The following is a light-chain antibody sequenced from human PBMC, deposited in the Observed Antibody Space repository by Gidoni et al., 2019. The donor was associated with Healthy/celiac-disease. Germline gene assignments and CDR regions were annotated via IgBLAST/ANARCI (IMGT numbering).Light chain of an antibody. J-gene: IGKJ1*01. CDR3: QQYGSSPET. Sequence: EIVLTQSPGTLSLSPGERATLSCRASQSVSSSYLAWYQQKPGQAPRVLIYGAPSRATGIPDRFSGSGSGTDFTLTISRLEPEDFAVYYCQQYGSSPETFGQGTKVEIK. CDR1: QSVSSSY. CDR2: GAP. V-gene: IGKV3-20*01.